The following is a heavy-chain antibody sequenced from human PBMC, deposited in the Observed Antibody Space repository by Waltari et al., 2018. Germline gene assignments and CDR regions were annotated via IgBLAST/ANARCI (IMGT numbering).Heavy chain of an antibody. CDR2: IMYEGVNK. Sequence: QIQLVESGGAVVQPGRSLRLSCAASGFNFNRYVMHWVRQAPGKGLEWVAGIMYEGVNKIYVDSVKGRFTISRDNSMNTVQLQLSSLRGEDTAVYYCARGAMAGRYFDYWGQGTLVTVSS. CDR3: ARGAMAGRYFDY. V-gene: IGHV3-33*01. D-gene: IGHD6-19*01. J-gene: IGHJ4*02. CDR1: GFNFNRYV.